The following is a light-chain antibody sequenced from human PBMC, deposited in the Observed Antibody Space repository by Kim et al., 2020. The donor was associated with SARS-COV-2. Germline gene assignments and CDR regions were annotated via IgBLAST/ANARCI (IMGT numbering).Light chain of an antibody. CDR2: DAS. J-gene: IGKJ1*01. CDR1: QNINTW. CDR3: QQCMIYSWT. V-gene: IGKV1-5*02. Sequence: DIQMTLSPSTLSAAVGDRVTIICRASQNINTWLAWYQQKPGKAPKVLIHDASSLESGVPSRFSGSGSGTEFTLTISSLQPDDFATYYSQQCMIYSWTFFQGTTVDIK.